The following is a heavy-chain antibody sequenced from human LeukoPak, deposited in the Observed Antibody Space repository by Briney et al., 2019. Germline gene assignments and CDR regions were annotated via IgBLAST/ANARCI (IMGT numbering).Heavy chain of an antibody. CDR2: INPSGGST. CDR1: GGTFSSYA. D-gene: IGHD4-17*01. Sequence: ASVKVSCKASGGTFSSYAISWVRQAPGQGLEWMGIINPSGGSTSYAQKFQGRVTMTRDTSTSTVYMELSSLRSEDTAVYYCARVGGSTVTDYWGQGTLVTVSS. CDR3: ARVGGSTVTDY. J-gene: IGHJ4*02. V-gene: IGHV1-46*01.